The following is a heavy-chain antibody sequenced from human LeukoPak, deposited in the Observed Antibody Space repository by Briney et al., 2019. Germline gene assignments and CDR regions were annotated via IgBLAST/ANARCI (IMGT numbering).Heavy chain of an antibody. Sequence: SETLSLTCTVSGGSISSYYWSWIRQPAGKGLEWIGRIYTSGSTNYNPSLKSRVTMSVDTSKNQFPLKLSSVTAADTAVYYCARGSSGWYLGAFDIWGQGTMVTVSS. J-gene: IGHJ3*02. CDR2: IYTSGST. CDR1: GGSISSYY. D-gene: IGHD6-19*01. V-gene: IGHV4-4*07. CDR3: ARGSSGWYLGAFDI.